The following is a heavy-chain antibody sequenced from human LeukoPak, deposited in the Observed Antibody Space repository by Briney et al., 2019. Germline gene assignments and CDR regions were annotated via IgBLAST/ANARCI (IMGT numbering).Heavy chain of an antibody. Sequence: SVNVTRLASGYSFIDYYIHWVRLAPGQGLEWMGWVNPHSGGTKFAQKFQGRVTMTRDTSINTAYMEVSSLRSDDTAVYYCARDIGDNYGSGRYWLLWGQGTLVTVAS. V-gene: IGHV1-2*02. CDR3: ARDIGDNYGSGRYWLL. J-gene: IGHJ4*02. CDR2: VNPHSGGT. CDR1: GYSFIDYY. D-gene: IGHD3-10*01.